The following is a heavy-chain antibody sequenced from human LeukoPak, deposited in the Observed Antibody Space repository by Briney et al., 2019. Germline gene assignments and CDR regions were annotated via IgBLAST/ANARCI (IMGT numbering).Heavy chain of an antibody. J-gene: IGHJ5*02. CDR3: AKDLAVAGFDP. D-gene: IGHD6-19*01. Sequence: GGSLRLSCAASGFTFSSYAMNWVRQAPGKGLEWVSAISGSGDSTYYADSVKGRFTISRDNSKNTLYLQMNSLRAEDTAVYYCAKDLAVAGFDPWGQGTLVTVSS. CDR2: ISGSGDST. V-gene: IGHV3-23*01. CDR1: GFTFSSYA.